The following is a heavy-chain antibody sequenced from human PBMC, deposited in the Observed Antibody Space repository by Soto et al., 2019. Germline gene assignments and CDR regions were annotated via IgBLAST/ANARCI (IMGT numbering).Heavy chain of an antibody. CDR1: GASITTRSDAW. D-gene: IGHD1-26*01. V-gene: IGHV4-4*02. CDR2: IYHSGST. J-gene: IGHJ4*02. Sequence: QVQLQESGPGLVKPSGTLSLTCTVSGASITTRSDAWWSWVRQPPGKGLEWIGEIYHSGSTNYNPPLQRRVTRSVERSKHQFSLWLSSVTAADTAVYYCAKMVGATLVDYWGLGTLVSVSS. CDR3: AKMVGATLVDY.